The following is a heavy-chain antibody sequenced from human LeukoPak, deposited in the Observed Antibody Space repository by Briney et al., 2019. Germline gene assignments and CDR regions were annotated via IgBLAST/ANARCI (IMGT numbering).Heavy chain of an antibody. CDR3: AKDMGVKQQLVNYFDY. D-gene: IGHD6-13*01. CDR2: IRYDGSNK. J-gene: IGHJ4*02. Sequence: GGSLRLSCAASGFTFSSYGMHWVRQAPGKGLEWVAFIRYDGSNKYYADSVKGRFTISRDNSKNTLYLQMNSLRAEDTAVYYCAKDMGVKQQLVNYFDYWGQGTLVTVSS. V-gene: IGHV3-30*02. CDR1: GFTFSSYG.